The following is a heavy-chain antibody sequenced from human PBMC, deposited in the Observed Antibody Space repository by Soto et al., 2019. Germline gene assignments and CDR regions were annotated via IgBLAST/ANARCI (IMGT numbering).Heavy chain of an antibody. CDR1: GYTFTSYA. CDR2: INAGNGNR. J-gene: IGHJ4*02. D-gene: IGHD2-15*01. Sequence: QVQLVQSRAEVKKPGASVNVSCKASGYTFTSYAMHWVRQAPGQRLEWMGWINAGNGNRKYSQKFQGRATITRDTSASTAYMELSSLRSEDTAVYYCASGPGGPDGPGDNWGQGTLVTVSS. CDR3: ASGPGGPDGPGDN. V-gene: IGHV1-3*01.